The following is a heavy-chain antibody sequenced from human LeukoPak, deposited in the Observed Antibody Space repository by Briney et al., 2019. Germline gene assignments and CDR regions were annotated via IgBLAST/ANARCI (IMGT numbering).Heavy chain of an antibody. J-gene: IGHJ4*02. CDR3: ARGGPAAGRFDY. CDR2: ISTTGSNT. CDR1: KFTFSNYV. V-gene: IGHV3-23*01. Sequence: GGSLRLSCAASKFTFSNYVMSWVRQAPGKGLEWVANISTTGSNTHYADSVKGRFTISRDNFKNTLYLQMNSLRAEDTAVYYFARGGPAAGRFDYWGQGTLVTVSS. D-gene: IGHD6-13*01.